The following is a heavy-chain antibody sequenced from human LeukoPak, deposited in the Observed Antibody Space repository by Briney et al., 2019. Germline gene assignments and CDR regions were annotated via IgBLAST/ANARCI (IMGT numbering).Heavy chain of an antibody. CDR1: GYTFTSYG. J-gene: IGHJ3*02. Sequence: ASVKVSCKASGYTFTSYGISWVRQAPGQGLEWLGWISAYSGNTNYAQKFQGRVTMTEDTSTDTAYMELSSLRSEDTAVYYCATDTSYSSSWYNAFDIWGQGTMVTVSS. V-gene: IGHV1-18*01. D-gene: IGHD6-13*01. CDR2: ISAYSGNT. CDR3: ATDTSYSSSWYNAFDI.